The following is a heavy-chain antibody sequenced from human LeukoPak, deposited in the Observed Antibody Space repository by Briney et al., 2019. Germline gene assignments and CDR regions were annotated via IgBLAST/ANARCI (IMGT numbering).Heavy chain of an antibody. CDR1: GYTFTSYD. Sequence: ASVKVSCKASGYTFTSYDINWVRQATGQGLEWMGWMNPNSGNTGYAQKFQGRVTITRNTSISTAYMELSSLRSEDTAAYYCARGLTGRFLEWLTLDYWGQGTLVTVSS. CDR3: ARGLTGRFLEWLTLDY. CDR2: MNPNSGNT. V-gene: IGHV1-8*03. J-gene: IGHJ4*02. D-gene: IGHD3-3*01.